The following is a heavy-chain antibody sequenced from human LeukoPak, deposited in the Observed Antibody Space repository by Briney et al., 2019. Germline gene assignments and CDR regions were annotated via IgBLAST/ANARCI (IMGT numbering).Heavy chain of an antibody. Sequence: SETLSLTCAVYGGSFSGYYWSWIRQPPGKGLEWIGEINHSGSTNYNPSLKSRVTISVDTSKNQFSLKLSSVTAADTAVYYCARGRTVRVLHCTNGVCSAFGGMRAPYYFDYWGQGTLVTVSS. CDR2: INHSGST. CDR1: GGSFSGYY. CDR3: ARGRTVRVLHCTNGVCSAFGGMRAPYYFDY. V-gene: IGHV4-34*01. D-gene: IGHD2-8*01. J-gene: IGHJ4*02.